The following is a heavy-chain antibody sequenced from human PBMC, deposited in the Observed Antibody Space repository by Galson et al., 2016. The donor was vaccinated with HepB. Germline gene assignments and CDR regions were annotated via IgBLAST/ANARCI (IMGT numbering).Heavy chain of an antibody. D-gene: IGHD6-6*01. CDR1: GYIFASYG. CDR2: ISTLNGKI. V-gene: IGHV1-18*04. Sequence: VKVSCKASGYIFASYGISWVRQAPGQGLEWMGWISTLNGKINYPQKLQGRVTMTTDTSTTTAYMELRSLRSDDTAVYYCARDVAARPTYYYYMDVWGEGTTVTVSS. CDR3: ARDVAARPTYYYYMDV. J-gene: IGHJ6*03.